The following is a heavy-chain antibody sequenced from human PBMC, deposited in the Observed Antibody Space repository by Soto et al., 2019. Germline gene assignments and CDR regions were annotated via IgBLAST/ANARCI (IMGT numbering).Heavy chain of an antibody. CDR1: GGTFSSYA. V-gene: IGHV1-69*01. CDR3: ARGAHVVVPAAITPGAFDP. J-gene: IGHJ5*02. Sequence: QVQLVQSGAEVKKPGSSVKVSCKASGGTFSSYAISWVQQAPGQGLEWMGGIIPIFGTANYAQKFQGRVTITADESTSTAYMELSSLRSEDTAVYYCARGAHVVVPAAITPGAFDPWGQGTLVTVSS. D-gene: IGHD2-2*01. CDR2: IIPIFGTA.